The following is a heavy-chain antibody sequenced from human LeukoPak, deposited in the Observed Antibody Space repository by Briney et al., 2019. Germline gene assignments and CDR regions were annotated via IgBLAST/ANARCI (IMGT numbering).Heavy chain of an antibody. CDR2: IWSDASDK. D-gene: IGHD4-11*01. CDR1: QFTFSHYG. Sequence: AGGSLRLSCAASQFTFSHYGMHWVRQAPGRGLQWVAVIWSDASDKYYSDSVKGRFTISRDNSKNTLYLEMNNLRAEDTAVYYCAKDAERGFDYSNSLNYWGQGTLVTVSS. J-gene: IGHJ4*02. V-gene: IGHV3-33*06. CDR3: AKDAERGFDYSNSLNY.